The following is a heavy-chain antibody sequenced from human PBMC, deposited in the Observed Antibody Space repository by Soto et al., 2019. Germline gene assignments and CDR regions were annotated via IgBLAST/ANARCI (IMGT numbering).Heavy chain of an antibody. J-gene: IGHJ4*02. CDR3: AKFDTSGYPRAPFDY. CDR1: GFSFSSYA. V-gene: IGHV3-23*01. CDR2: IVASGDST. Sequence: GGSLRLSCAASGFSFSSYAMGWVRQAPGKGLEWVSAIVASGDSTYYADSVKGRFTISRDNSESTLYLQMNSLRAEDSALYYCAKFDTSGYPRAPFDYWGQGTLVTVS. D-gene: IGHD3-22*01.